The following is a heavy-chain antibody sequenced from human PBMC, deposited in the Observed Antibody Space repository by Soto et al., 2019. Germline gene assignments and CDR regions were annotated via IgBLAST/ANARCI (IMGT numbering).Heavy chain of an antibody. V-gene: IGHV3-48*03. CDR1: GFTFSNYE. J-gene: IGHJ4*02. CDR2: ISTTSSHI. D-gene: IGHD3-22*01. Sequence: PGESLRLSCAASGFTFSNYEMSWVRQAPGKGLEWVSYISTTSSHIYYADSVKGRFTISRDNAKNSLYLQMNSLRAEDTAVYHCARENYDVSGYFLDFWGQGTLVTVSS. CDR3: ARENYDVSGYFLDF.